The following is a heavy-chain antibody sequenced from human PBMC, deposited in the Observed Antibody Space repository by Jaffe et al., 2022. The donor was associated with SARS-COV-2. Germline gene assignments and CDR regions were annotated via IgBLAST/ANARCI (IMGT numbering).Heavy chain of an antibody. V-gene: IGHV3-21*01. CDR3: ARGTAAAGTDWFDP. D-gene: IGHD6-13*01. CDR1: GFTFTSYS. CDR2: ISSSSSDI. J-gene: IGHJ5*02. Sequence: EVQLVESGGGLVKPGGSLRLSCAASGFTFTSYSMNWVRQAPGKGLEWVSSISSSSSDIYYADSVKGRFTISRDNAKNSLNLQMNSLGAEDTAVYYCARGTAAAGTDWFDPWGQGTLVTVSS.